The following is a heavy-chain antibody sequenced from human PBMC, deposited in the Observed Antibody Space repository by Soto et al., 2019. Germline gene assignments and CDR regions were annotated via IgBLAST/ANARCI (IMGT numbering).Heavy chain of an antibody. CDR2: ISAYNGNT. D-gene: IGHD3-22*01. J-gene: IGHJ4*02. V-gene: IGHV1-18*01. CDR3: ARSYDSSGSYYFDY. Sequence: ASVKVSCKASGYTFTSYGISWVRQAPGQGLEWMGWISAYNGNTNYAQKLQGRVTMTTDTSTSTAYMELRSLRSDDTAVYYCARSYDSSGSYYFDYWAQRTLVTVSS. CDR1: GYTFTSYG.